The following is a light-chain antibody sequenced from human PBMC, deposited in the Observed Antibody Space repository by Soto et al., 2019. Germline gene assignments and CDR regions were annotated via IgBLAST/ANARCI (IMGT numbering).Light chain of an antibody. CDR1: QSVSSSY. J-gene: IGKJ1*01. V-gene: IGKV3-20*01. Sequence: EIVLTQSPGTLSLSPGERATLSCRASQSVSSSYLAWYQQKPGQAPRLLIYGASSRATGIPDRFSGSGSGTDFTLTISRLEPADFAVYYCQHYGTSPKPFGQGTKVDIK. CDR3: QHYGTSPKP. CDR2: GAS.